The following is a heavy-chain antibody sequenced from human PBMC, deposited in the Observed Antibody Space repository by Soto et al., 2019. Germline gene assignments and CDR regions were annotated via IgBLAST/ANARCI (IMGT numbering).Heavy chain of an antibody. CDR3: ARDRIAGSKYYYGMDV. CDR1: GGTFSSYA. J-gene: IGHJ6*02. D-gene: IGHD6-13*01. V-gene: IGHV1-69*01. CDR2: IIPIFGTE. Sequence: QVQLVQSGAEVKKPGSSVRVSCKASGGTFSSYAISWVRQAPGQGLEWMGGIIPIFGTENYAQKFQGRVTITADESTSTASMERSSLRSEDTAVYYCARDRIAGSKYYYGMDVWGQGTTVTVSS.